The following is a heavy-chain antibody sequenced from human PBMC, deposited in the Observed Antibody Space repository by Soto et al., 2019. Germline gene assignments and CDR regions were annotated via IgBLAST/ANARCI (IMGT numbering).Heavy chain of an antibody. CDR3: ARSIIVVPAAWGVPWFDP. CDR1: GGSISSYY. D-gene: IGHD2-2*01. V-gene: IGHV4-59*01. J-gene: IGHJ5*02. Sequence: QVQLQESGPGLVKPSETLSLTCTVSGGSISSYYWSWIRQPPGKGLEWIGYIYYSGSTNYNPSLKSRVTISVDTSKNQFSLKLSSVTAADTAVYYCARSIIVVPAAWGVPWFDPWGQGTLVTVSS. CDR2: IYYSGST.